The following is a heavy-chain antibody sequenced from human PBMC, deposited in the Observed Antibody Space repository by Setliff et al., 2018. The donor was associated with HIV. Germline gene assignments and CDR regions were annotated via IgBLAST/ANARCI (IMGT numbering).Heavy chain of an antibody. CDR2: ISTHSVYSVNK. CDR1: GYTFTSYG. D-gene: IGHD2-21*01. V-gene: IGHV1-18*01. Sequence: ASVKVSCKAFGYTFTSYGINWVRQAPGQGLEWMGWISTHSVYSVNKNYAQKFQGRVTLTTDTSTSTAYMELRSLRSDDTAVYYCVRNPHPTVVVPRDSHYYSMNIWGKGTTVTVSS. J-gene: IGHJ6*03. CDR3: VRNPHPTVVVPRDSHYYSMNI.